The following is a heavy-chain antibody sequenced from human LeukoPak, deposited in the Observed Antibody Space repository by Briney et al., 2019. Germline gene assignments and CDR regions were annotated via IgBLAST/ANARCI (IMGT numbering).Heavy chain of an antibody. CDR2: ISGGGGST. J-gene: IGHJ4*02. CDR1: GLTFSSYA. D-gene: IGHD3-16*02. Sequence: GGSLRLSCAASGLTFSSYAMSWVRRAPGKGLEWVSAISGGGGSTYYADSVKGRFTISRDNSKNTLYLQMNSLRAEDTAVYYCAKEATDYDYVWGSYRYCDYWGQGTLVTVSS. CDR3: AKEATDYDYVWGSYRYCDY. V-gene: IGHV3-23*01.